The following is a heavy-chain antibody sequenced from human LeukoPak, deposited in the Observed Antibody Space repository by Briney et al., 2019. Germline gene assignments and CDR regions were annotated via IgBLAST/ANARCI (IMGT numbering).Heavy chain of an antibody. CDR1: GFTFSSYS. V-gene: IGHV3-48*01. Sequence: GGSLRLSCAASGFTFSSYSTNWVRQAPGKGLEWVSYIRSSSSTIYYADSVKGRFTIPRDNAKNSLYLQMNSLRAEDTAVYYCAREGDDYGDLNWFDPWGQGTLVTVSS. CDR3: AREGDDYGDLNWFDP. D-gene: IGHD4-17*01. CDR2: IRSSSSTI. J-gene: IGHJ5*02.